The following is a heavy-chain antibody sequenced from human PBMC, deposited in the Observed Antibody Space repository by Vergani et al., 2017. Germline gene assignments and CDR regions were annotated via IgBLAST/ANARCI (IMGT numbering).Heavy chain of an antibody. J-gene: IGHJ4*02. CDR1: GGSISSGGYY. V-gene: IGHV4-31*11. Sequence: QVQLQESGPGLVKPSQTLSLTCAVSGGSISSGGYYWSWIRQHPGKGLEWIGYIYYSGSTYYNPSLKSRVTISVDTSKNQFSLKLSSVTAADTAVYYCARFHYDVFTVSASYFDYWGQGTLVTVSS. CDR3: ARFHYDVFTVSASYFDY. CDR2: IYYSGST. D-gene: IGHD3-9*01.